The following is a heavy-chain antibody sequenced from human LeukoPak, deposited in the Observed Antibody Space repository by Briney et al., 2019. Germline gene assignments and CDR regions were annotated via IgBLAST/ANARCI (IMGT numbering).Heavy chain of an antibody. CDR3: ARDINGDLDY. D-gene: IGHD4-17*01. CDR2: IIPVLALA. CDR1: GGTFSSYT. J-gene: IGHJ4*02. Sequence: SVKVSCKASGGTFSSYTITWVRQAPGQGLEWMGRIIPVLALATYAQKFQGRVTITADQSTTTAYMELNTLRSEDTAVFYCARDINGDLDYWGQGTLVTVSS. V-gene: IGHV1-69*04.